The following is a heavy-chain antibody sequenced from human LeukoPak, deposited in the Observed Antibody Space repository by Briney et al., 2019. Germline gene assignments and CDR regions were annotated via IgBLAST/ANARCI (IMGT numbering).Heavy chain of an antibody. J-gene: IGHJ5*02. CDR1: GYTFTSYG. CDR2: ISAYNGNT. Sequence: GASVKVSCKASGYTFTSYGISWVRQAPGQGLEWMGWISAYNGNTNYAQKLTGRVTMTTDTSTSTAYMELRSLRSDDTAVYYCARGDPVPYYYGSGSYYIGWFDPWGQGTLVAVSS. D-gene: IGHD3-10*01. V-gene: IGHV1-18*04. CDR3: ARGDPVPYYYGSGSYYIGWFDP.